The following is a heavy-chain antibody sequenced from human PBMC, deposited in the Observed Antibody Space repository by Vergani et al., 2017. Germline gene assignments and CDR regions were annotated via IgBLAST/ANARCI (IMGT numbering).Heavy chain of an antibody. CDR1: GGSISSSSYY. CDR3: ANDCSSTSCYPV. CDR2: IYYSGST. J-gene: IGHJ4*02. Sequence: QLQLQESGPGLVKPSETLSLTCTVSGGSISSSSYYWGWIRQPPGKGLEWIGSIYYSGSTYYNPSLKSRVTISVDTSKNQFSLKLSSVTAADTAVYYCANDCSSTSCYPVWGQGTLVTVSS. D-gene: IGHD2-2*01. V-gene: IGHV4-39*01.